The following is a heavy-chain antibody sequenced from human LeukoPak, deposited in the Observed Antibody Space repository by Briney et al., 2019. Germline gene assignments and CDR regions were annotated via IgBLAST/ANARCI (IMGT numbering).Heavy chain of an antibody. Sequence: ASVKVSCKASGYTFTSYGISWVRQAPGQGLEWMGWISAYNGNTNYAQKLQGRVTMTTDTSTSTAYMELRSLRSDDTAVYYCARAGYHDSSGYYRSGLNYYGMDVWGQGTTVTVSS. CDR1: GYTFTSYG. V-gene: IGHV1-18*01. D-gene: IGHD3-22*01. J-gene: IGHJ6*02. CDR3: ARAGYHDSSGYYRSGLNYYGMDV. CDR2: ISAYNGNT.